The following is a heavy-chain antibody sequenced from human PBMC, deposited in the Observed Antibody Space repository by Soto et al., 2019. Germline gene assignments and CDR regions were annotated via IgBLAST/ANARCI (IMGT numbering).Heavy chain of an antibody. CDR2: INAGNGDT. Sequence: AASVKVSCKASGYTFNNYAMHWVRQAPGQGLEWMGWINAGNGDTRYSPKFQGRVTITRDTSATTVYMELSSLESEDTAFYYCATEAAGHLWINWFDPWGRGTLVTVSS. J-gene: IGHJ5*02. CDR3: ATEAAGHLWINWFDP. D-gene: IGHD1-1*01. V-gene: IGHV1-3*01. CDR1: GYTFNNYA.